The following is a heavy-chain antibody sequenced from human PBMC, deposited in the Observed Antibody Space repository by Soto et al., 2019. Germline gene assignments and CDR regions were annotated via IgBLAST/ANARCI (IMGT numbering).Heavy chain of an antibody. CDR3: GKYSDYGDHRDWFDP. J-gene: IGHJ5*02. CDR2: ISYHGVNK. V-gene: IGHV3-30*18. CDR1: GFTFSSYG. D-gene: IGHD4-17*01. Sequence: QVQLVESGGGVVQPGRSLRLSCAASGFTFSSYGIHWVRQAPGKGLEWVAVISYHGVNKYYADSVNGRFTISRDNSKNTVFLQMNSLRVEDTAVYYCGKYSDYGDHRDWFDPWGQGTLVTVSS.